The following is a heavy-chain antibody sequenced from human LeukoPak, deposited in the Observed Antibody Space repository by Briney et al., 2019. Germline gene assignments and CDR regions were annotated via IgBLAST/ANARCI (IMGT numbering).Heavy chain of an antibody. CDR3: ARDLFFSDAGYSSGWRAEYFHH. D-gene: IGHD6-19*01. CDR2: INGAGSSA. V-gene: IGHV3-74*01. Sequence: GGSLRLSCAASGFTFSSHWMHWVRQAPGKGLVWVSRINGAGSSASYADSVKGRFTVSIDNAKNTLNLQMNSLRAEDTAVYYCARDLFFSDAGYSSGWRAEYFHHWGQGTLVTVSS. J-gene: IGHJ1*01. CDR1: GFTFSSHW.